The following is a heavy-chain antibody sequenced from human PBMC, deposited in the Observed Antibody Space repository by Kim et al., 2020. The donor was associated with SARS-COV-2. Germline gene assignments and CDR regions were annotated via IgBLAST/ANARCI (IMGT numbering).Heavy chain of an antibody. CDR3: ARGPIREGPMVRGVRAFDI. Sequence: SETLSLTCAVYGGSFSGYYWSWIRQPPGKGLEWIGEINHSGSTNYNPSLKSRVTISVDTSKNQFSLKLSSVTAADTAVYYCARGPIREGPMVRGVRAFDIWGQGTMVTVSS. CDR2: INHSGST. V-gene: IGHV4-34*01. J-gene: IGHJ3*02. CDR1: GGSFSGYY. D-gene: IGHD3-10*01.